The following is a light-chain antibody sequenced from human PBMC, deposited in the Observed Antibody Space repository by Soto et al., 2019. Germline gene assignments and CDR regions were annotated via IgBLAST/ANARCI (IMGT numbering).Light chain of an antibody. V-gene: IGLV2-14*03. J-gene: IGLJ1*01. CDR2: DVT. CDR1: RSHVGGYNY. CDR3: TSYTRSRIYV. Sequence: QSALTQPASVSGSPGQSIPIPCTGTRSHVGGYNYVSWYQQHPGKAPKLVIYDVTNRPSGVSNRFSGSKSGNTASLTISGLQAEDEADYYCTSYTRSRIYVFGTGTKVTVL.